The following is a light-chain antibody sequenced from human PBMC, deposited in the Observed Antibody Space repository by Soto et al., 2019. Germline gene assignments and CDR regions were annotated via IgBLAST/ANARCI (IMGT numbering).Light chain of an antibody. J-gene: IGKJ1*01. CDR1: QSVSSNF. V-gene: IGKV3-20*01. CDR2: GAS. CDR3: QQYASSVT. Sequence: EIVLTQSPGSLSLSPGEGATLFCRASQSVSSNFFAWYQQKPGQAPRLLINGASTRATGIPDRFSGSGSGTDFTLTISRLEPEDFAVYYCQQYASSVTFGQGTNVEIK.